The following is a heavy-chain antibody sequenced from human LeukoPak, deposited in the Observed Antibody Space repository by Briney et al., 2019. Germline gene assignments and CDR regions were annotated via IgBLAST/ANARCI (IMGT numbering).Heavy chain of an antibody. Sequence: GGSLRLSCAASGFTFSSYAMSWVRQAPGKGLEWVSSISTSSTYIYYADSVKGRFTISRDDAKNSLYLQLNSLRAEDTAVYYCARDAWLGYESGGYRYGYWGQGTLVTVSS. CDR1: GFTFSSYA. CDR2: ISTSSTYI. CDR3: ARDAWLGYESGGYRYGY. D-gene: IGHD3-22*01. V-gene: IGHV3-21*01. J-gene: IGHJ4*02.